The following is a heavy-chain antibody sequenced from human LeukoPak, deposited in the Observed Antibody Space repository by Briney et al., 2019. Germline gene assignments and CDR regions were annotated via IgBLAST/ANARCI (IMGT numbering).Heavy chain of an antibody. Sequence: ASVKVSCKASGYTFTSYGISWVRQAPGQGLEWMGCISAYNGNTNYAQKLQGRVTMTTDTSTSTAYMELRSLRSDDTAVYYCARDPGIYSSSWTSFDYWGQGTLVTVSS. CDR1: GYTFTSYG. CDR3: ARDPGIYSSSWTSFDY. CDR2: ISAYNGNT. J-gene: IGHJ4*02. D-gene: IGHD6-13*01. V-gene: IGHV1-18*04.